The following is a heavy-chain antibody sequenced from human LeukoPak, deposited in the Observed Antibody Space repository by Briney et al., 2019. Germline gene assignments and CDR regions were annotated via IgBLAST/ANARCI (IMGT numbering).Heavy chain of an antibody. CDR1: GYTFTGYY. V-gene: IGHV1-2*06. CDR2: INPNSGGT. J-gene: IGHJ4*02. D-gene: IGHD6-19*01. CDR3: ARDRSAVAGTAAY. Sequence: ASVKVSCKASGYTFTGYYMHWVRQAPGQGLEWMGRINPNSGGTNFAQKFQGRVTMTRDTSISTAYMELSSLKSDDTAVYYCARDRSAVAGTAAYWGQGTLAPSPQ.